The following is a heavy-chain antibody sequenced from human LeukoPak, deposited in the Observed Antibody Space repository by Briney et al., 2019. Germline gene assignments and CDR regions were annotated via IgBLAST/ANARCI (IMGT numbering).Heavy chain of an antibody. J-gene: IGHJ6*03. CDR1: GFTFSSYA. D-gene: IGHD3-3*01. Sequence: KTGGSLRLSCSASGFTFSSYAMHWVRQASGKGLEWVSSISSSSSYIYYADSVKGRFTISRDNAKNSLYLQMNSLRAEDTAVYYCARLRYHDFWSGYWKYYYYMDVWGKGTTVTVSS. V-gene: IGHV3-21*01. CDR3: ARLRYHDFWSGYWKYYYYMDV. CDR2: ISSSSSYI.